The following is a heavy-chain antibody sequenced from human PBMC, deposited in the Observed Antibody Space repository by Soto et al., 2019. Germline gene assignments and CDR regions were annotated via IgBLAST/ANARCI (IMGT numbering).Heavy chain of an antibody. Sequence: EAQLLESGGGLVQPGGSLRLSCAASGFTFSSYAMSWVRQAPGKGLEWVSGIIASGGSTYYADSVKGRFTISRDNSKNTRYLQLNSLRAEDTAIYYCAKSPMLIVIDIWGQGTMVTVSS. CDR3: AKSPMLIVIDI. V-gene: IGHV3-23*01. CDR1: GFTFSSYA. CDR2: IIASGGST. D-gene: IGHD3-22*01. J-gene: IGHJ3*02.